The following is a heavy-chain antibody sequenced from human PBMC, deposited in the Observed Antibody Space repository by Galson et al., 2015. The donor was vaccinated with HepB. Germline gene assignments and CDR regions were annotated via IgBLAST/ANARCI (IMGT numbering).Heavy chain of an antibody. J-gene: IGHJ6*02. V-gene: IGHV1-2*04. CDR1: GYTFTGYY. Sequence: SVKVSCKASGYTFTGYYMHWVRQAHGQGLEWMGWINPNSGGTNYAQKFQGWVTMTRDTSISTAYMELRRLTSDDTAVYYCARGKSPDYGMDVWGQGTTVTVSS. CDR3: ARGKSPDYGMDV. CDR2: INPNSGGT.